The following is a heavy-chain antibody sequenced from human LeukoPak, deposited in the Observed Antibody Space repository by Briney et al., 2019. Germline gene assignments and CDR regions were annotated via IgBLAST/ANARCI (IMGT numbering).Heavy chain of an antibody. CDR3: ARLDCLSNECYNY. J-gene: IGHJ4*02. CDR1: VNSITSDF. V-gene: IGHV4-59*08. Sequence: PSETLSLTCSVSVNSITSDFWSWIRQSPGKGLEWIGYINYSGRSEYDPSLKSRVTISVDRSTKRVSLKMRSVTAADTTVYYCARLDCLSNECYNYWAVGALVTVSS. D-gene: IGHD2/OR15-2a*01. CDR2: INYSGRS.